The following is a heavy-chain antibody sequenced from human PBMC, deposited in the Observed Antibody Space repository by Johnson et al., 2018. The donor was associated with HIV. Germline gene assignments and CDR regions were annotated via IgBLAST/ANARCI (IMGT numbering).Heavy chain of an antibody. D-gene: IGHD1-26*01. CDR2: INWNGGST. Sequence: VQLVESGGGVVRPGGSLRLSCVASGFTFDDYGMSWVRQAPGKGLEWVSGINWNGGSTGYADSVKGRFTISRDYSKNTLYLQMNSLRGEDTAVYYCATDRGGSYDAFHIWGQGTMVTVSS. CDR1: GFTFDDYG. CDR3: ATDRGGSYDAFHI. V-gene: IGHV3-20*04. J-gene: IGHJ3*02.